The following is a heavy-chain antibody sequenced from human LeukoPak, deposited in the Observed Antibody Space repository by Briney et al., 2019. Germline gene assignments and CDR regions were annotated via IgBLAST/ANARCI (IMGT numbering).Heavy chain of an antibody. CDR3: ATGAGLYDF. CDR1: GFTFSTYN. CDR2: ISTGSYYI. V-gene: IGHV3-21*01. D-gene: IGHD2-15*01. Sequence: GGSLRLSCGASGFTFSTYNMIWVRQAPGKGLEWVSSISTGSYYISYADSVRGRFTISRDDAKDSLYLHLNSLRADDTAVYYCATGAGLYDFWGQGTLVTVSS. J-gene: IGHJ4*02.